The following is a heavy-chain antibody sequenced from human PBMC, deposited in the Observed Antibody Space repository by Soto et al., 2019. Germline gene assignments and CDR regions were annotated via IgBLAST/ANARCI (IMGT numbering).Heavy chain of an antibody. CDR2: IDPSDSQT. V-gene: IGHV5-10-1*01. J-gene: IGHJ4*02. CDR1: GYIFAGYW. Sequence: PGESLKISCNGSGYIFAGYWITWVRQKPGKGLEWMGRIDPSDSQTYYSPSFRGHVTISATKSITTVFLQWSSLRASDTAMYYCARQIYGSDTGPNFQYYFDSWGQGTPVTVSS. CDR3: ARQIYGSDTGPNFQYYFDS. D-gene: IGHD2-8*02.